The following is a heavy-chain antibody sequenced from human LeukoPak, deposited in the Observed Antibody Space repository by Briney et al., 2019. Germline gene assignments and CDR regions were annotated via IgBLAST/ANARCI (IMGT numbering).Heavy chain of an antibody. V-gene: IGHV3-48*02. CDR2: IGSRSTAK. CDR3: ARGRYRWDPEGNWFDP. J-gene: IGHJ5*02. CDR1: GFTFRDYS. D-gene: IGHD1-26*01. Sequence: GGSLRLSCIASGFTFRDYSMNWVRQARGKGPEWIAHIGSRSTAKYYAESVMGRFTISRDNDMNSLYLQMNSLRDEDTAVYYCARGRYRWDPEGNWFDPWGQGTLVTVSS.